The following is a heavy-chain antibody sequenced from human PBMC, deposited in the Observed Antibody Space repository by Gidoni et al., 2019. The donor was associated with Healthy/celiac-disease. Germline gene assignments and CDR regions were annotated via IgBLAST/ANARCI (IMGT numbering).Heavy chain of an antibody. CDR3: ARHDYGDYVTKSYYYYGMDV. V-gene: IGHV4-39*01. Sequence: SCTVSGGSISSSSYYWGWIRQPPGKGLEWIGSIYYSGSTYYNPSLKSRVTISVDTSKKQFSLKLSSVTAADTAVYYCARHDYGDYVTKSYYYYGMDVWGQGTTVTVSS. D-gene: IGHD4-17*01. J-gene: IGHJ6*02. CDR1: GGSISSSSYY. CDR2: IYYSGST.